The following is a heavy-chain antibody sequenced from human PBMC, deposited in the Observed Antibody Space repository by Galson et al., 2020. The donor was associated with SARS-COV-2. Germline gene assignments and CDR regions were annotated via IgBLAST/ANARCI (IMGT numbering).Heavy chain of an antibody. J-gene: IGHJ4*02. CDR2: ISAYNGNT. Sequence: ASVKVSCKASGYTFTSYGISWVRQAPGQGLEWMGWISAYNGNTNYAQKLQGRVTMTTDTSTSTAYMELRSLSSDDTAVYYCARKPLWFGELLSPFRYLDFWGQGTLVTVSS. CDR3: ARKPLWFGELLSPFRYLDF. D-gene: IGHD3-10*01. V-gene: IGHV1-18*01. CDR1: GYTFTSYG.